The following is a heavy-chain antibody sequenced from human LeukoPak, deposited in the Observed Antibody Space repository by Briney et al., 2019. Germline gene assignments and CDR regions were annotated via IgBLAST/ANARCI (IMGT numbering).Heavy chain of an antibody. CDR2: ISGSGGST. CDR3: AKDVGRGYYFDY. D-gene: IGHD1-26*01. J-gene: IGHJ4*02. Sequence: GGSLRLSCAASGFTFSSYGMSWVRQAPGKGLEWVSAISGSGGSTYYADSVKGRFTISRDNSKNTLYLQMNSLRAEDTAVYYCAKDVGRGYYFDYWGQGTLVTVSS. V-gene: IGHV3-23*01. CDR1: GFTFSSYG.